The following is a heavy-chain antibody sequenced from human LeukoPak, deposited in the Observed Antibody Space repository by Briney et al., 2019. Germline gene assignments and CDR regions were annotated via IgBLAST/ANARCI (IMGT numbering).Heavy chain of an antibody. CDR1: GGTFSSYA. V-gene: IGHV1-69*04. D-gene: IGHD2-2*01. J-gene: IGHJ3*02. CDR3: AREVPATAEYAFDI. Sequence: GASVKVSCKASGGTFSSYAISWVRQAPGQGLEWMGRIIPILGIANYAQKFQGRVTITADKSTSTAYMELSSLRSEDTAVYYCAREVPATAEYAFDIWGQGTMVTVSS. CDR2: IIPILGIA.